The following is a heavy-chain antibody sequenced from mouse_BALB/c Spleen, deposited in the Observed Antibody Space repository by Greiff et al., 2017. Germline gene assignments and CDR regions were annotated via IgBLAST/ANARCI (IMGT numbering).Heavy chain of an antibody. V-gene: IGHV1S81*02. CDR2: INPSNGGT. J-gene: IGHJ4*01. CDR3: TRPVVAKSYAMDY. CDR1: GYTFTSYY. Sequence: VQLQQPGAELVKPGASVKLSCKASGYTFTSYYMYWVKQRPGQGLEWIGGINPSNGGTNFNEKFKSKATLTVDKSSSTAYMQLSSLTSEDSAVYYCTRPVVAKSYAMDYWGQGTSVTVSS. D-gene: IGHD1-1*01.